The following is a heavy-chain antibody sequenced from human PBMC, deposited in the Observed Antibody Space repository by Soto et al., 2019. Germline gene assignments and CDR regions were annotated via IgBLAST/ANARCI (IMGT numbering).Heavy chain of an antibody. J-gene: IGHJ4*02. CDR1: GFPFPTYG. V-gene: IGHV3-30*03. Sequence: ESGGGVVQPGRSLRLSCAASGFPFPTYGMHWVREGPGKGLEWVAVISYDGSNTYYADSVKGRFTISRDNSKNTLYLQMNSLRPEDTALYYCVGGQYYFDYRGQGTLVTVSS. D-gene: IGHD3-10*01. CDR2: ISYDGSNT. CDR3: VGGQYYFDY.